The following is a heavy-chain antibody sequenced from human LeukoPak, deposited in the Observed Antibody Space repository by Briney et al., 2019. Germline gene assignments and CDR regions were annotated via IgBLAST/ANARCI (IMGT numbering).Heavy chain of an antibody. CDR3: AENYYDSSGYYPRRGDAFDI. J-gene: IGHJ3*02. CDR2: IYTSGNT. V-gene: IGHV4-61*02. CDR1: GGSISSGSYY. Sequence: SETLSLTCTVSGGSISSGSYYWNWIRQPAGKGLAWIGRIYTSGNTNYNPSLKSRVTISVDTSKNQFSLKLSSVTAAHTAVYYCAENYYDSSGYYPRRGDAFDIWGQGTMVTVSS. D-gene: IGHD3-22*01.